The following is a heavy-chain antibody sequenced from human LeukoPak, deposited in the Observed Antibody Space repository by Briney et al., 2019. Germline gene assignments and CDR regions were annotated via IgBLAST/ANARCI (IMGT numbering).Heavy chain of an antibody. D-gene: IGHD3-22*01. Sequence: PGGSLRLSCAASGFTFSSYAMSWVRPAPGKGLEWVSAISGSGGSTYYADSVKGRFTTSRDNSKNTPYLQMNSLRAEDTAVYYCAKDLAITMIVVGLFDYWGQGTLVTVSS. CDR1: GFTFSSYA. CDR2: ISGSGGST. J-gene: IGHJ4*02. V-gene: IGHV3-23*01. CDR3: AKDLAITMIVVGLFDY.